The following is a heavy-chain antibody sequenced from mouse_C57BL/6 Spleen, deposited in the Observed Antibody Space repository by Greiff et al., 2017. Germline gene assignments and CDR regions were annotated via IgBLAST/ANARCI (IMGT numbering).Heavy chain of an antibody. V-gene: IGHV1-61*01. Sequence: VQLQQPGAELVRPGSSVKLSCKASGYTFTSYWMDWVKQRPGQGLEWIGNIYPSDSETHYTQKFKDKATLTVDKSSSTAYMQLSSLTSEDSAVYYCARRGGLLRGGFAYWGQGTLVTVSA. CDR3: ARRGGLLRGGFAY. CDR2: IYPSDSET. J-gene: IGHJ3*01. D-gene: IGHD1-1*01. CDR1: GYTFTSYW.